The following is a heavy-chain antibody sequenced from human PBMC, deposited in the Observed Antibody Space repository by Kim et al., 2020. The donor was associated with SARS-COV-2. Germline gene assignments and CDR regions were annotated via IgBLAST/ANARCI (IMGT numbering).Heavy chain of an antibody. Sequence: SETLSLTCTVSGGSISSGGYYWSWIRQHPWKGLEWIGYIYYSGSTYYNPSLKSRVTISVDTSKNQFSLKLSSVTAADTAVYYCAREMFEQQLVDYWGQGTLVTVSS. CDR3: AREMFEQQLVDY. V-gene: IGHV4-31*03. J-gene: IGHJ4*02. CDR1: GGSISSGGYY. D-gene: IGHD6-13*01. CDR2: IYYSGST.